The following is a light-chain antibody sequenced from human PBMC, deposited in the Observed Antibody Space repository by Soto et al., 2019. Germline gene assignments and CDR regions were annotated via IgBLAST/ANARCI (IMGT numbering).Light chain of an antibody. CDR1: QSLSRN. CDR2: GAS. V-gene: IGKV3-15*01. CDR3: QHYNDWPPAFT. Sequence: EILMTQSPATLSVSPGERATLSCRASQSLSRNLAWYQQKPGQAPRLLIYGASTRASGIPARFSGVGSGTEFTLPIGSLQSEDFALYYCQHYNDWPPAFTFGPGTKVDL. J-gene: IGKJ3*01.